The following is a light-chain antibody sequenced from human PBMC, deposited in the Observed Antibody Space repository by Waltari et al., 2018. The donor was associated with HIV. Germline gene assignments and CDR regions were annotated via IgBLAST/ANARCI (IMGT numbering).Light chain of an antibody. Sequence: QSALTQPASVSGSPGQSITISCTGTSSDVGGYNYVSWYQQHPGKAPKLMIYDVNKRPAGVSNRFSGSKSGNTASLTISGLQAEDEADYCCCSYAGSSTYVFGTGTKVTVL. V-gene: IGLV2-23*02. J-gene: IGLJ1*01. CDR1: SSDVGGYNY. CDR2: DVN. CDR3: CSYAGSSTYV.